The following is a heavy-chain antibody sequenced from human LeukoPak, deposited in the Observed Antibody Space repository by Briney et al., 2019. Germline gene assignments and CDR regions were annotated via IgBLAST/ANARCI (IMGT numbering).Heavy chain of an antibody. V-gene: IGHV3-9*01. CDR1: GFTFDDYA. J-gene: IGHJ4*02. Sequence: QPGGSLRLSCAASGFTFDDYAMHWVRQGPGKGLEWVSGISWNSGNIGYADSVKGRFTISRDNAKNYLYLQMNSLRPEDTALYYCAKGYCSSTSCYFEYWGQGTLVTVSS. D-gene: IGHD2-2*01. CDR3: AKGYCSSTSCYFEY. CDR2: ISWNSGNI.